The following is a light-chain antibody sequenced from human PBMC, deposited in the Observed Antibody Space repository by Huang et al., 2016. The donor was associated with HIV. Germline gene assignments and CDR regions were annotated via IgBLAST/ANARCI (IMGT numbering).Light chain of an antibody. Sequence: EIVLTQSPATLSLSPGERATLSCRASQSVSSYLAWYQQKPGQAPRLLIYDASNRATGIPARFSGSGSGTDFPLTISSRESEDFAVYYCQQRSNWPTFGQGTKVEIK. J-gene: IGKJ1*01. CDR3: QQRSNWPT. V-gene: IGKV3-11*01. CDR1: QSVSSY. CDR2: DAS.